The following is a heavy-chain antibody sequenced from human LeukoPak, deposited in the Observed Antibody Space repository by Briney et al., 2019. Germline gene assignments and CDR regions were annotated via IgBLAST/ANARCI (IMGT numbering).Heavy chain of an antibody. J-gene: IGHJ3*02. CDR1: GFTFSSYE. D-gene: IGHD1-1*01. CDR2: ISSSGTV. Sequence: GGSLRLSCAASGFTFSSYEMNWVSQAPGKGLEWVSYISSSGTVYYADYVKGRFTISRDNAKNSLYLQMNSLRVEDTAVYYCAREGYDAFDIWGQGTMVTVSS. CDR3: AREGYDAFDI. V-gene: IGHV3-48*03.